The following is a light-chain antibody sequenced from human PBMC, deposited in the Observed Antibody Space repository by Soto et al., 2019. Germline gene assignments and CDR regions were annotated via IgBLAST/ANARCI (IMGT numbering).Light chain of an antibody. Sequence: QSVLTQPASVSESPGQSITISCTGTSSDVGTYNLVSWYQQHPGKAPKLMIYEGTKRPSGVSNRFSGSKSGNTASLTISGLQAEDEADYYCCSYAGSTPSDWVFGGGTKVTVL. CDR1: SSDVGTYNL. CDR3: CSYAGSTPSDWV. V-gene: IGLV2-23*01. J-gene: IGLJ3*02. CDR2: EGT.